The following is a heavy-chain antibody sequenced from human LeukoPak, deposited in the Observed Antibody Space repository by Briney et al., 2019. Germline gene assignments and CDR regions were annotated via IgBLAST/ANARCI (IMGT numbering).Heavy chain of an antibody. CDR1: GGSISSSSYY. Sequence: PSETLSLTFTVSGGSISSSSYYWGWIRQPPGKGLEWIGSIYYSGSTYYNPSLKSRVTISVDTSKNQFSLKLSSVTAADTAVYYCARDSLVGEIAAAGYYFDYWGQGTLVTVSS. CDR2: IYYSGST. J-gene: IGHJ4*02. V-gene: IGHV4-39*07. D-gene: IGHD6-13*01. CDR3: ARDSLVGEIAAAGYYFDY.